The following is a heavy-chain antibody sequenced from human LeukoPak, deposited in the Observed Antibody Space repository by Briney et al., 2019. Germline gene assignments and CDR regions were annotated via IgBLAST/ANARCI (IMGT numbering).Heavy chain of an antibody. D-gene: IGHD5-18*01. J-gene: IGHJ4*02. V-gene: IGHV4-38-2*02. CDR2: IYHSGST. CDR3: ARVRTAMVIVY. Sequence: SETLSLTCTVSGYSISSGYYWVWIRQPPGKGLEWIGSIYHSGSTCYNPSLKRRVTISVDTSKNQFSLKLSSVTAADTAVYYCARVRTAMVIVYWGQGTLVTVSS. CDR1: GYSISSGYY.